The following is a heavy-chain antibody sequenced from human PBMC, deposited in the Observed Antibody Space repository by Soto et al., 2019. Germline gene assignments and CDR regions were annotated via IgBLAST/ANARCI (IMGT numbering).Heavy chain of an antibody. CDR1: GYTFTDYD. Sequence: QVQVVQSRAEVKKPGASVKVSCKTSGYTFTDYDINCVRQATGQGLEWMGWMSPDNGNTGYAQQFQGRVTMTRDTSISTAYMELSSLTTEDTAVYYCEVTTGYWGQGTLVTVSS. V-gene: IGHV1-8*01. D-gene: IGHD2-21*02. CDR2: MSPDNGNT. J-gene: IGHJ4*02. CDR3: EVTTGY.